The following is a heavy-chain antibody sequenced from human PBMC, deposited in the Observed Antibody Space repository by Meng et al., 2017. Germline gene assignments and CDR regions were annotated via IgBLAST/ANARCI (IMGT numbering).Heavy chain of an antibody. J-gene: IGHJ4*02. CDR3: ARWGYSGSYYGRQGLDY. D-gene: IGHD1-26*01. CDR1: GGSISSYY. Sequence: GSLRLSCTVSGGSISSYYWSWIRQPPGKGLEWIGYIYYSGSTNYNPSLKSRVTISVDTSKNQFSLKLSSVTAADTAVYYCARWGYSGSYYGRQGLDYWGQGTLVTVSS. V-gene: IGHV4-59*12. CDR2: IYYSGST.